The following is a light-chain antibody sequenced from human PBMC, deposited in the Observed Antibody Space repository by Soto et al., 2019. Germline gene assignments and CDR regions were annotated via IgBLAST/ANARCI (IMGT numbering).Light chain of an antibody. CDR1: QSVSSY. CDR2: DAS. CDR3: QQRSKWSFT. J-gene: IGKJ3*01. Sequence: EIVLTQSPATLSLSPGERATLSCRASQSVSSYLAWYQQKPGQAPRLLIYDASNRATGIPARFSGSGSATDFALSIGSLEPEDFAVYYCQQRSKWSFTVGPGTRVDIK. V-gene: IGKV3-11*01.